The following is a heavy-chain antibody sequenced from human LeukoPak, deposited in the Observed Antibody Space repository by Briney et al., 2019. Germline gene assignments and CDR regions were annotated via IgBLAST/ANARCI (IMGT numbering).Heavy chain of an antibody. CDR2: IKQDGSEK. V-gene: IGHV3-7*01. CDR3: ARGGLPVKTSNDAFDI. D-gene: IGHD2-2*01. J-gene: IGHJ3*02. Sequence: PGGSLRLSCAASGFTFSSYWMSWVRQAPGKGLEWVANIKQDGSEKYYVDSVKGRFTISRDNAKNSLYLQMNSLRAEDTAVYYCARGGLPVKTSNDAFDIWGQGTMVTVSS. CDR1: GFTFSSYW.